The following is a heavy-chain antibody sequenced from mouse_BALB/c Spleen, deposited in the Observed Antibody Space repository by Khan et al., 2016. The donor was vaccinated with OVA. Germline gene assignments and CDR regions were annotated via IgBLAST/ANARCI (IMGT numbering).Heavy chain of an antibody. D-gene: IGHD1-2*01. CDR3: ARRNYVGSTLAN. CDR2: ISPCSGDT. CDR1: GYTFTNYY. V-gene: IGHV1-77*01. J-gene: IGHJ3*01. Sequence: QVQLVQSGPELEKPGESVKLSCKASGYTFTNYYINWVKQTPGQGLEWIGEISPCSGDTTYNEKFKGQVTLTVDNSSSTAYLQLNSLTTEDTAAYFCARRNYVGSTLANWAQGTLVTVSA.